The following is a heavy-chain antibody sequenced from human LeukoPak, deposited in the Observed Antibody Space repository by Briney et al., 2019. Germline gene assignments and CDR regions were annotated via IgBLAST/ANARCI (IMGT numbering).Heavy chain of an antibody. Sequence: GGSLRLSCAASGFMFSSYWIHWVRQVPGKGLVWVSRINGDGSSTIYADSVKGRFTISGDNAENTVYLQMNSLRAEDTAVYYCTREVVLTAISVLDYWGQGTPVTVSS. CDR3: TREVVLTAISVLDY. J-gene: IGHJ4*02. CDR2: INGDGSST. CDR1: GFMFSSYW. V-gene: IGHV3-74*01. D-gene: IGHD2-21*02.